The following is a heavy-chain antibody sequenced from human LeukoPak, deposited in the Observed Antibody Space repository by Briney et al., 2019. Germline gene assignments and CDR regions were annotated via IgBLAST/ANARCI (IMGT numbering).Heavy chain of an antibody. CDR2: IIPIFGTA. D-gene: IGHD2-15*01. CDR3: ATGLGAATVPIFDY. J-gene: IGHJ4*02. Sequence: SVKVSCKASGGTFSSYAISWVRQAPGQGLEWMGGIIPIFGTANYAQKFQGRVTMTEDTSTDTAYMELSSLRSEDTAVYYCATGLGAATVPIFDYWGQGTLVTVSS. V-gene: IGHV1-69*06. CDR1: GGTFSSYA.